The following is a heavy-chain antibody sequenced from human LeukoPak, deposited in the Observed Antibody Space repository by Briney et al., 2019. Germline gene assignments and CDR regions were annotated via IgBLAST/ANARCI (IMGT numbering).Heavy chain of an antibody. D-gene: IGHD6-19*01. J-gene: IGHJ3*02. CDR3: ARQQWLEQDAIDI. Sequence: SETLSLTCAVWGGSFSGYYWRWIRQPPGKGREWIGEINHSGNTNYNPSLKSRVTISGATSKTQFSLNLTSVNAADTAVYYCARQQWLEQDAIDIWGQGTMVTVSS. CDR1: GGSFSGYY. V-gene: IGHV4-34*01. CDR2: INHSGNT.